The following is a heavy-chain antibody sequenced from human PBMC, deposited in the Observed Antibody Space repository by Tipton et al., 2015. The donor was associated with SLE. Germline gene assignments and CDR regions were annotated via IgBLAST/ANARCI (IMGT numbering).Heavy chain of an antibody. J-gene: IGHJ6*03. CDR2: IYYSGST. CDR1: GGSISSYY. V-gene: IGHV4-59*01. D-gene: IGHD6-13*01. Sequence: LRLSCTVSGGSISSYYWSWIRQPPGKGLEWIGYIYYSGSTNYNPSLKSRVTISVGTSKNQFSLKLSSVTAADTAVYYCARSQQLSYMDVWGKGTTVTVSS. CDR3: ARSQQLSYMDV.